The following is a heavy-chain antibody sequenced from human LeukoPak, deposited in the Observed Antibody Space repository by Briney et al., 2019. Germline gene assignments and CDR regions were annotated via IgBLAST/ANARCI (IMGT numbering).Heavy chain of an antibody. CDR2: IRKTSYGGTA. CDR1: GFTFGDYA. CDR3: VIDTGGYYPNWFDP. D-gene: IGHD3-22*01. J-gene: IGHJ5*02. V-gene: IGHV3-49*04. Sequence: PGGSLRLSCTGSGFTFGDYAINWVRQAPGKGLDWVGLIRKTSYGGTADYAASVKGRFIISRDDSKSMAYLQMNSLKTDDTALYYCVIDTGGYYPNWFDPWGQGTLVTVSS.